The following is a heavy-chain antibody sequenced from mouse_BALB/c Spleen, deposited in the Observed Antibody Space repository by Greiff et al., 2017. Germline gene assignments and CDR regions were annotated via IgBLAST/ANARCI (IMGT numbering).Heavy chain of an antibody. CDR2: ISSGGSYT. CDR1: GFTFSSYD. V-gene: IGHV5-6*01. J-gene: IGHJ4*01. CDR3: ARRMTLYAMDY. Sequence: EVQLVESGGDLVKPGGSLKLSCAASGFTFSSYDMSWVRQTPDKRLEWVATISSGGSYTYYPDSVKGRFTISRDNAKNTLYLQMSSLKSEDTAMYYCARRMTLYAMDYWGQGTSVTVSS.